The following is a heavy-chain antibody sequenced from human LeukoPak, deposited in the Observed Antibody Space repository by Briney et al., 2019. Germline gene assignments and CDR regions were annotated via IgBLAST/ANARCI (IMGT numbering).Heavy chain of an antibody. D-gene: IGHD3-22*01. CDR3: ARLDSSGYYYWFDP. CDR1: GGSFSGYY. Sequence: SETLSLTCAVYGGSFSGYYWSWIRQPPGKGLEWIGYIYYSGSTNYNPSLKSRVTISVDTSKNQFSLKLSSVTAADTAVYYCARLDSSGYYYWFDPWGQGTLVTVSS. CDR2: IYYSGST. J-gene: IGHJ5*02. V-gene: IGHV4-59*01.